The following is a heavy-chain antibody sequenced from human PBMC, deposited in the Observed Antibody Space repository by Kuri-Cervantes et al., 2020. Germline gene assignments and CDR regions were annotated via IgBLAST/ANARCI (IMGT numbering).Heavy chain of an antibody. D-gene: IGHD3-10*01. V-gene: IGHV4-39*01. CDR2: IYYSGST. CDR3: ARQTGEGSRLYSYYMDD. Sequence: SETLSLTCTVSGGSISTTSYYWGWIRQPPGKGLEWIGSIYYSGSTYYKPSLKSRVTISVDTSKNQFSLKLRSVTAADTAIYYCARQTGEGSRLYSYYMDDWGKGTTVTVSS. CDR1: GGSISTTSYY. J-gene: IGHJ6*03.